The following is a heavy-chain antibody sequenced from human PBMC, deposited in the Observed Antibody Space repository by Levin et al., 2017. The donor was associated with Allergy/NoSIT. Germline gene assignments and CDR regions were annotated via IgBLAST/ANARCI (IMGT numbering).Heavy chain of an antibody. CDR2: IIPILGIA. Sequence: SLKVSCKASGGTFSSYTISWVRQAPGQGLEWMGRIIPILGIANYAQKFQGRVTITADKSTSTAYMELSSLRSEDTAVYYCARDLNDILGDYWGQGTLVTVSS. CDR3: ARDLNDILGDY. J-gene: IGHJ4*02. CDR1: GGTFSSYT. D-gene: IGHD3-9*01. V-gene: IGHV1-69*04.